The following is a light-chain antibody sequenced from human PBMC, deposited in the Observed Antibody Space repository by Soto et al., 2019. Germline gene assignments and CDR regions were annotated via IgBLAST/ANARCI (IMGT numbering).Light chain of an antibody. J-gene: IGKJ1*01. CDR2: KAS. CDR3: QQYNGYPT. CDR1: QTISSW. Sequence: DIQMTQSPSTLSGSVGDRVTITCRASQTISSWLAWYQQKPGKAPKLLIYKASTLKSGVPSRFSGSGSGTEFTLTISSLQPDDFATYYCQQYNGYPTFGQGTKVDIK. V-gene: IGKV1-5*03.